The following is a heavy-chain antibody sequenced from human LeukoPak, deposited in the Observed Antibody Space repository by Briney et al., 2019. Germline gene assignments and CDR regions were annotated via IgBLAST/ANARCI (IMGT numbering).Heavy chain of an antibody. CDR1: GFTFSSYA. V-gene: IGHV3-23*01. CDR2: ISGSGGST. CDR3: AKRPKDIVVVPAARSDY. J-gene: IGHJ4*02. D-gene: IGHD2-2*01. Sequence: EGSLRLSCAASGFTFSSYAMSWVRQAPGKGLEWVSAISGSGGSTYYADSVKGRFTISRDNSKNTLYLQMNSLRAEDTAVYYCAKRPKDIVVVPAARSDYWGQGTLVTVSS.